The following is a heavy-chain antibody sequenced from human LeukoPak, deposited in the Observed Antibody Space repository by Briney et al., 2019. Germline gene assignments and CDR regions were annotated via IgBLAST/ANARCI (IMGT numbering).Heavy chain of an antibody. CDR3: ARAAWSGYYTSWDY. J-gene: IGHJ4*02. CDR2: ISYDATNE. Sequence: GGSLRLSCAASGFTFSSYVMHWVRQAPGKGLEWVTVISYDATNENYADSVKGRFTISRDNAKNSLYLQMNSLRAEDTAVYYCARAAWSGYYTSWDYWGQGTLVTVSS. D-gene: IGHD3-3*01. V-gene: IGHV3-30*04. CDR1: GFTFSSYV.